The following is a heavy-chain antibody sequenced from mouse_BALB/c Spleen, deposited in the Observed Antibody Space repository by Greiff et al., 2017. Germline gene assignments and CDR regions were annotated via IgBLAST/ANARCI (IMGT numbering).Heavy chain of an antibody. J-gene: IGHJ3*01. D-gene: IGHD2-4*01. CDR3: AREDDYDGAWFAY. Sequence: QVQLQQSGPGLVAPSQSLSITCTVSGFSLTDYGVSWIRQPPGKGLEWLGVIWGGGSTYYNSALKSRLSISKDNSKSQVFLKMNSLQTDDTAMYYGAREDDYDGAWFAYWGQGTLVTVSA. CDR1: GFSLTDYG. CDR2: IWGGGST. V-gene: IGHV2-6-5*01.